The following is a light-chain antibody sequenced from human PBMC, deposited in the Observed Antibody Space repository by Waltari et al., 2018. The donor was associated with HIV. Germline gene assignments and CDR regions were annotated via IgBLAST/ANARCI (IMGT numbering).Light chain of an antibody. CDR1: QSISRSD. V-gene: IGKV3-20*01. CDR2: GAS. CDR3: QQYGTSPWT. J-gene: IGKJ1*01. Sequence: ELVLTQSPGILSLSPGERATLFCRASQSISRSDLAWYQQTPGQAPRLLNDGASSRATDIPDRFTGSGSGTDFTLTISRLEPEDFVIYYCQQYGTSPWTFGQGTKVEIK.